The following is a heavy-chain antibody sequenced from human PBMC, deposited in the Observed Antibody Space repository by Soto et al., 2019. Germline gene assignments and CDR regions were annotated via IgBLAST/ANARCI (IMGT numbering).Heavy chain of an antibody. V-gene: IGHV4-31*03. J-gene: IGHJ3*02. CDR3: SRASGDLDRAFDI. CDR1: GGSINSGGYY. Sequence: QVQLQESGPGLVKPSQTLSLTCTVSGGSINSGGYYWSWIRQHPGKGLECIGYIYYTGTIYYNPSLESRVTISVDTSKNQFSPKLNSMSAADTAVYYCSRASGDLDRAFDIWGQGTMVTVSS. CDR2: IYYTGTI.